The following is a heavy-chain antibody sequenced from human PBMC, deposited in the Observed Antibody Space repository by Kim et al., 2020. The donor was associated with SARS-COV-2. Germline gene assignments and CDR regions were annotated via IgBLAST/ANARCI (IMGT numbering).Heavy chain of an antibody. Sequence: YNDYAVSVKSRITINPDTSKNQFSLQLNSVTPEDTAVYYCARQRVTTFDYWGQGTLVTVSS. CDR3: ARQRVTTFDY. V-gene: IGHV6-1*01. CDR2: YN. D-gene: IGHD4-17*01. J-gene: IGHJ4*02.